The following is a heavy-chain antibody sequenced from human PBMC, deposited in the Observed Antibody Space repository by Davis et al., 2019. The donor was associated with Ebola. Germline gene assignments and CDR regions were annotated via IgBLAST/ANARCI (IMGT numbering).Heavy chain of an antibody. V-gene: IGHV4-59*12. CDR1: SGSISPYY. CDR2: IYYSGST. D-gene: IGHD1-1*01. CDR3: ARGTSTGIDP. Sequence: MPSETLSLTCSVSSGSISPYYWSWIRQPPGKGLEWIGYIYYSGSTYYNPSLKSRVTISVDTSKNQFSLKLSSVTAADTAVYYCARGTSTGIDPWGQGTLVTVSS. J-gene: IGHJ5*02.